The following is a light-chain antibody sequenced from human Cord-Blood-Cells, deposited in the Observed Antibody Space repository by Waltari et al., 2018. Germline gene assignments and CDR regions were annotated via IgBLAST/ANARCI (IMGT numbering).Light chain of an antibody. J-gene: IGLJ2*01. V-gene: IGLV2-23*01. CDR2: EGS. CDR3: CSYAGSSTSV. Sequence: QSALTQPASASGSPGQSITISCTGTSSDVGSYNLVSWYQQHPGKAPKLMIYEGSKRPSGVSNRCSGSKSGNTASLTISGLQAEDEADYYCCSYAGSSTSVFGGGTKLTVL. CDR1: SSDVGSYNL.